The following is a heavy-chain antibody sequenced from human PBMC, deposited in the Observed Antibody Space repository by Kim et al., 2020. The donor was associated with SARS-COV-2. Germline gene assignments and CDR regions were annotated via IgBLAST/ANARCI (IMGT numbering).Heavy chain of an antibody. CDR3: AKERGLGYSGYDRAFDY. D-gene: IGHD5-12*01. CDR2: ISYDGSNK. CDR1: GFTFSSYG. Sequence: GGSLRLSCAASGFTFSSYGMHWVRQAPGKGLEWVAVISYDGSNKYYADSVKGRFTISRDNSKNTLYLQMNSLRAEDTAVYYCAKERGLGYSGYDRAFDY. V-gene: IGHV3-30*18. J-gene: IGHJ4*01.